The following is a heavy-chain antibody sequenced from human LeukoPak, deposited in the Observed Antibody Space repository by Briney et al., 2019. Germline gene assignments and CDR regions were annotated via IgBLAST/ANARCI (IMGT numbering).Heavy chain of an antibody. CDR2: IHEDGSVK. CDR1: GFSFTAYA. CDR3: ARGRGWVDH. D-gene: IGHD3-16*01. J-gene: IGHJ4*02. Sequence: TGGSLRLSCAASGFSFTAYAMSWFRQAPGKGLEWVANIHEDGSVKNYVASVQGRFTISRDDARNSVYLQLNSLRAEDRALYCARGRGWVDHWGQGTLVTVSS. V-gene: IGHV3-7*01.